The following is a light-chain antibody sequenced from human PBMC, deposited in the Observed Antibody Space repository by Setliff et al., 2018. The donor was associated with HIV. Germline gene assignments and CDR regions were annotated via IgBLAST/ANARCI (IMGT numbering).Light chain of an antibody. V-gene: IGLV1-44*01. CDR3: AAWGDSLNGYV. CDR2: SNF. CDR1: ISNIGSNT. Sequence: QSVLTQPPSASGTPGQRVTISCSGSISNIGSNTINWYQRLPGTAPKLLIYSNFQRPSGVPDRFSASKSGTSASLAIRGLQSDDEADYYCAAWGDSLNGYVFGTGTKVTVL. J-gene: IGLJ1*01.